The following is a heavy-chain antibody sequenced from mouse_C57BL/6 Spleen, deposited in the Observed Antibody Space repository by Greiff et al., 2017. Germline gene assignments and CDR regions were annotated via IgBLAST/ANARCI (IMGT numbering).Heavy chain of an antibody. V-gene: IGHV1-55*01. D-gene: IGHD2-3*01. CDR1: GYTFTSYW. Sequence: QVQLQQPGAELVKPGASVKMSCKASGYTFTSYWITWVKQRPGQGLEWIGDIYPGSGSTNYNEKFKSKATLTVDTSSSTAYMQLSSLRSEDSAVYYCARSFYDGYLYYAMDYWGQGTSVTVSS. J-gene: IGHJ4*01. CDR2: IYPGSGST. CDR3: ARSFYDGYLYYAMDY.